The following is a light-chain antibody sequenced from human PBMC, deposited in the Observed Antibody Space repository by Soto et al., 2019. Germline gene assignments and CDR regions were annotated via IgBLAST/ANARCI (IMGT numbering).Light chain of an antibody. CDR3: QTWVTGIQV. V-gene: IGLV4-69*01. Sequence: QAVVTQSPSASASLGASVKLTCTLSSGHSSYAIAWHQQRPEKGPRYLMKLNSDGSHSKGDGIPDRFSGSSSGAERYLTISSLQSEDGADYYCQTWVTGIQVFGGGTKLTVL. CDR1: SGHSSYA. J-gene: IGLJ2*01. CDR2: LNSDGSH.